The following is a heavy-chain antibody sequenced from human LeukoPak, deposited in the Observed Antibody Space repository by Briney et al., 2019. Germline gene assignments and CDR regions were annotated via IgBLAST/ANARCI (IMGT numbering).Heavy chain of an antibody. J-gene: IGHJ5*02. CDR3: ARASWSGGGGFDP. V-gene: IGHV4-34*01. D-gene: IGHD3-3*01. CDR2: VNEDGNN. Sequence: SETLSFTCAVYNGSFSGYHWSWIRQSPGKGLERIGEVNEDGNNYFNPSLRGRVSISIDTSRNHFSLKLMSVTDADTAVYNCARASWSGGGGFDPWGQGTLVTVSS. CDR1: NGSFSGYH.